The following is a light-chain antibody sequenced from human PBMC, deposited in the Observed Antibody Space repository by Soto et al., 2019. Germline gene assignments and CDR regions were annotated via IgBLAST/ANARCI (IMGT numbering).Light chain of an antibody. Sequence: EIVLTQSPATLSLSPGERATLSCRASQSIGGNLAWYQQKPGQAPRLLIYDASNRATGIPARFSGKGSGTDFTLTISSLEPEAFAFYYCQQRSNGPLFPFGPEPKVDIK. J-gene: IGKJ3*01. CDR3: QQRSNGPLFP. CDR1: QSIGGN. V-gene: IGKV3-11*01. CDR2: DAS.